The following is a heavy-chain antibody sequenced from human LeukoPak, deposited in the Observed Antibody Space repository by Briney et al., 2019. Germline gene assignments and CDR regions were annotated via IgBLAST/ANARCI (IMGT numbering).Heavy chain of an antibody. J-gene: IGHJ5*02. D-gene: IGHD3-3*01. CDR3: ARGGADFWSGYYSPAINWFDP. CDR2: VSSSGSTI. V-gene: IGHV3-11*01. CDR1: GFTFSDYY. Sequence: KTGGSLRLSCAASGFTFSDYYMSWIRQAPGKGLEWVSYVSSSGSTIYYADSVKGRFTISRDNAKNSLYLQMNSLRAEDTAVYYCARGGADFWSGYYSPAINWFDPWGQGTLVTVSS.